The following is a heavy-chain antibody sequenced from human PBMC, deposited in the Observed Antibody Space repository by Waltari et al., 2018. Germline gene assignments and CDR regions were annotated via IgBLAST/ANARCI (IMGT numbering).Heavy chain of an antibody. J-gene: IGHJ4*02. V-gene: IGHV5-51*01. Sequence: EVQLVQSGAEVKRPGESLKISCKTSGYSFNSSWISWVRQMPGKGLEWMGSIYPGDSDTKYNPSFQGHVTISADKSISTTYLQWSSLKASDTATYYCAKRSSGGWSHNYWGQGVLVTVSS. CDR3: AKRSSGGWSHNY. CDR1: GYSFNSSW. D-gene: IGHD6-19*01. CDR2: IYPGDSDT.